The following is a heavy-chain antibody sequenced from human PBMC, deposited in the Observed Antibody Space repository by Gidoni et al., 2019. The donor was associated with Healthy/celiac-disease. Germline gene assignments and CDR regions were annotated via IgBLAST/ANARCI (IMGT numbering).Heavy chain of an antibody. CDR2: ISSSGSTI. Sequence: QVQLVESGGGLVKPGGSLRLSCAASGFPFSDYYMSWIRQAPGKGLEWVSYISSSGSTIYYADSVKGRFTISRDNAKNSLYLQMNSLRAEDTAVYYCARDSRRTIFGVVTAWFDYWGQGTLVTVSS. CDR1: GFPFSDYY. D-gene: IGHD3-3*01. CDR3: ARDSRRTIFGVVTAWFDY. V-gene: IGHV3-11*01. J-gene: IGHJ4*02.